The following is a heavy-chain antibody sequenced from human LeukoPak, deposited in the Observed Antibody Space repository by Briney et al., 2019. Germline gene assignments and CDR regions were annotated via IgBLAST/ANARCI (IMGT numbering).Heavy chain of an antibody. CDR1: GFTFSSYG. CDR2: ISYDGSNK. J-gene: IGHJ4*02. D-gene: IGHD3-22*01. CDR3: AKGRGEYYYDSSGYYYDPGFGY. V-gene: IGHV3-30*18. Sequence: GGSLRLSCAASGFTFSSYGMHWVRQAPGKGLEWVAVISYDGSNKYYADSVKGRFTISRDNSKNTLYLQMNSLRAEDTAVYYCAKGRGEYYYDSSGYYYDPGFGYWGQGTLVTVSS.